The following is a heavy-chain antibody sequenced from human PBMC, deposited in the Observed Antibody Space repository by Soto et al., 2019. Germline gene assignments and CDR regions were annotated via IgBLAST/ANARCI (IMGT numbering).Heavy chain of an antibody. CDR1: GFTFSSYV. CDR3: AKGSLYIAAADPFDY. CDR2: ISGSGGST. J-gene: IGHJ4*02. V-gene: IGHV3-23*01. D-gene: IGHD6-13*01. Sequence: GGSLRLSCAASGFTFSSYVMSWVRQAPGKGLEWVTAISGSGGSTYYADSVKGRFTISRDNSKNTLYLQMNSLRAEDTAVYYCAKGSLYIAAADPFDYWGQGTLVTVSS.